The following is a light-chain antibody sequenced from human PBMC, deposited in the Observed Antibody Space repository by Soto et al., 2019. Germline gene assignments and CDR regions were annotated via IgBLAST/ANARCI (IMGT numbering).Light chain of an antibody. J-gene: IGKJ1*01. CDR2: AAS. V-gene: IGKV1-39*01. CDR1: QNIHSY. Sequence: DIKMTQSPSSLSASVGDRVTITCRASQNIHSYLNWYQQKPGKAPKLLIYAASSFQSGVPSRFSGSGSETDFTLTISSLQPEDFATNYCQQSYSPHPTFGRGTKVDIK. CDR3: QQSYSPHPT.